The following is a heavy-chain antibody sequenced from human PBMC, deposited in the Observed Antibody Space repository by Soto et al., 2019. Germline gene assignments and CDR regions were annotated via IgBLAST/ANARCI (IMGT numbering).Heavy chain of an antibody. CDR1: GGSISGYY. Sequence: PSETLSLTCNVSGGSISGYYWSWIRQPPGKGLEYIGYIYYRGSTNYNPSLESRVTMSVDTSRNQFSLKVNSVKAADTAVYYCARQQLIPFYYALDVWGEGTTVTV. CDR3: ARQQLIPFYYALDV. D-gene: IGHD6-13*01. V-gene: IGHV4-59*01. J-gene: IGHJ6*02. CDR2: IYYRGST.